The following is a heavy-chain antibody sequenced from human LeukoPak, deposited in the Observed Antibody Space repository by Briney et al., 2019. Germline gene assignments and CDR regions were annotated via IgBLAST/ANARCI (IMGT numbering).Heavy chain of an antibody. CDR3: ARDHDYGDSTPFY. CDR1: GFTFSSYG. V-gene: IGHV3-33*01. Sequence: GGSLRLSCAAPGFTFSSYGMHWVRQAPGKGLEWVAVIWYDGSNKYYADSVKGRFTISRDNSKNTLYLQMNSLRAEDTAVYYCARDHDYGDSTPFYWGQGTLVTVSS. J-gene: IGHJ4*02. D-gene: IGHD4-17*01. CDR2: IWYDGSNK.